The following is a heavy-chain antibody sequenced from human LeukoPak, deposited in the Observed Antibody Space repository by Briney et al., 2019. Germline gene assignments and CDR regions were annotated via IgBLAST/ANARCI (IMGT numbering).Heavy chain of an antibody. CDR3: AKAPVTTCRGAFCYPFDY. CDR2: ISDTGNT. J-gene: IGHJ4*02. CDR1: GFTLSSYA. D-gene: IGHD2-15*01. V-gene: IGHV3-23*01. Sequence: GGSLRLSCAASGFTLSSYAMSWVRQAPGKGLEWVSAISDTGNTYHADSVKGRFTISRDSSKNTLFLQMNRLRPEDAAVYYCAKAPVTTCRGAFCYPFDYWGLGTLVTASS.